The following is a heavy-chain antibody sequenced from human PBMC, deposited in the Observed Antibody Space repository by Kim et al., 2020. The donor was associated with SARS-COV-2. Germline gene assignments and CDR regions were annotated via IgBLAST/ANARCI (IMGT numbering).Heavy chain of an antibody. J-gene: IGHJ6*02. D-gene: IGHD1-26*01. CDR2: K. CDR3: AREIVSYYGMDV. V-gene: IGHV3-30*01. Sequence: KSYADPVKGRFTISRDNSKNSLYLQMNSLRAEDSAVYYCAREIVSYYGMDVWGQGTTVTVSS.